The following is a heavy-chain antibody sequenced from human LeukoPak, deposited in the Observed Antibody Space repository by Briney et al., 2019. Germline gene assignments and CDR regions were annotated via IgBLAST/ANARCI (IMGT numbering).Heavy chain of an antibody. CDR2: ICYSGST. D-gene: IGHD1-26*01. J-gene: IGHJ3*02. V-gene: IGHV4-59*08. Sequence: PSETLSLTCSVSGASISSNYWRWIRQPPGKGLEWIGYICYSGSTKYNSSLKSRVTISVDTSKNQLSLKLSSVTAADTAVYYCARHEAYRWDQLPGKVFDIWGQGTKVTVSS. CDR3: ARHEAYRWDQLPGKVFDI. CDR1: GASISSNY.